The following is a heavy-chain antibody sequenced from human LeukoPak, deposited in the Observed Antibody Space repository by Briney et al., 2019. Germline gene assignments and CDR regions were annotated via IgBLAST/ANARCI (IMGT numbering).Heavy chain of an antibody. J-gene: IGHJ6*02. CDR2: IIPIVGTA. V-gene: IGHV1-69*13. CDR1: GGTFSSYA. D-gene: IGHD3-3*01. CDR3: ARDEAYYDFWSGRNYYYYGMDV. Sequence: SVKVSCKASGGTFSSYAISWVRQAPGQGLEWMGGIIPIVGTANYAQKFQGRVTITADESTSTAYMELSSLRSEDTAVYYCARDEAYYDFWSGRNYYYYGMDVWGQGTTVTVSS.